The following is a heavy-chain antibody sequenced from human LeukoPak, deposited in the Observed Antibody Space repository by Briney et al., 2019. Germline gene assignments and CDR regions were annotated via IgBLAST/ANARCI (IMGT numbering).Heavy chain of an antibody. J-gene: IGHJ6*02. Sequence: SETLSLTCTVPGGSISSSSYYWGWIRQPPGKGLEWIGSIYYSGSTYYNPSLKSRVTISVDTSKNQFSLKLSSVTAADTAVYYCARLDFYYYGMDVWGQGTTVTVSS. CDR2: IYYSGST. CDR1: GGSISSSSYY. V-gene: IGHV4-39*01. CDR3: ARLDFYYYGMDV.